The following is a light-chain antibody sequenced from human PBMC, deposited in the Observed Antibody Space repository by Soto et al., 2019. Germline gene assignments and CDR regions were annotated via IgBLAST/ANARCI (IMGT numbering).Light chain of an antibody. CDR1: QTVSSN. CDR2: GAS. V-gene: IGKV3-15*01. Sequence: EIVMTQYPDTLSVSPGETVSLSCRASQTVSSNFLAWYQQRPGQAPRLLIYGASSRATGIPARFSGSGSGTEFTLTISSLQSEDFAVYYCQQYNNWPPWTFGQGTKV. CDR3: QQYNNWPPWT. J-gene: IGKJ1*01.